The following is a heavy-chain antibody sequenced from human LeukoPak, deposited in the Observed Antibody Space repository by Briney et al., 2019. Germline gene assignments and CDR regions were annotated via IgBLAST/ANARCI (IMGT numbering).Heavy chain of an antibody. CDR1: GFTFSSYG. J-gene: IGHJ5*02. D-gene: IGHD6-19*01. V-gene: IGHV3-30*18. CDR3: AKDHNSGWREGFWFDP. Sequence: GRSLRLSCAASGFTFSSYGMHWVRQAPGKGLEWVAVISYDGSNKYYADSVKGRFTISRDNSKNTLYLQMNSLRAEDTAVYYCAKDHNSGWREGFWFDPWGQGTLVTVSS. CDR2: ISYDGSNK.